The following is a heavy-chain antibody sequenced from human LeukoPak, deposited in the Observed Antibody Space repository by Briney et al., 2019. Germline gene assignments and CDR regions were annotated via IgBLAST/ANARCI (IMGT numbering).Heavy chain of an antibody. V-gene: IGHV1-2*02. CDR3: ARDLEYCSGGSCYEGGFDP. D-gene: IGHD2-15*01. CDR2: INPNSGGT. J-gene: IGHJ5*02. Sequence: ASVKVSCTASGYTCTGYYMHWVRQAPGQGLEWMGWINPNSGGTNYAQKFQGRVTMTRDTSISTAYMELSRLRSDDTAVYYCARDLEYCSGGSCYEGGFDPWGQGTLITVSS. CDR1: GYTCTGYY.